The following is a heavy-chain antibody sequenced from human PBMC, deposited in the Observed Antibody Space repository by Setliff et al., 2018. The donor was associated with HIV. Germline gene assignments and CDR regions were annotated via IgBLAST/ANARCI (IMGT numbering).Heavy chain of an antibody. Sequence: ASVKVSCKASGGTFNSYGINWVRQAPGQGLEWMGGIITIFGPAEYAQKFQGRFTISRDNAKNTVYLQMNSLRAEDTAVYYCAREAGFGEFGAFDIWGQGTMVTVSS. CDR2: IITIFGPA. J-gene: IGHJ3*02. CDR3: AREAGFGEFGAFDI. D-gene: IGHD3-10*01. CDR1: GGTFNSYG. V-gene: IGHV1-69*05.